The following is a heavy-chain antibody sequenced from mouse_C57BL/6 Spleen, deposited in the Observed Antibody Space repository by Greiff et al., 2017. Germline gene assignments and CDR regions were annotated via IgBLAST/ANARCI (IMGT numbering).Heavy chain of an antibody. CDR3: TRESGSRDWYFDV. V-gene: IGHV1-5*01. D-gene: IGHD1-1*01. CDR1: GYTFTSYW. J-gene: IGHJ1*03. CDR2: IYPGNSDT. Sequence: EVQLQQSGTVLARPGASVKMSCKTSGYTFTSYWMHWVKQRPGQGLEWIGAIYPGNSDTSYNQKFKGKAKLTAVTSASTAYMELSSLTNEDSAVYYCTRESGSRDWYFDVWGTGTTVTVSS.